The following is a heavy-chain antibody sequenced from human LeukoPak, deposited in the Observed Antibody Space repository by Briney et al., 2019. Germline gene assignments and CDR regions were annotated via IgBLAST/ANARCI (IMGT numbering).Heavy chain of an antibody. CDR1: GFTFSNAW. CDR3: ARGLFDY. V-gene: IGHV3-7*01. Sequence: GGSLRLSCVASGFTFSNAWMAWVRRAPGKGLEWVANIKQDGSAKYYVDSVKGRFTISRDNAKNSLYLQMNSLRAEDTAVYYCARGLFDYWGQGTLVTVSS. CDR2: IKQDGSAK. J-gene: IGHJ4*02.